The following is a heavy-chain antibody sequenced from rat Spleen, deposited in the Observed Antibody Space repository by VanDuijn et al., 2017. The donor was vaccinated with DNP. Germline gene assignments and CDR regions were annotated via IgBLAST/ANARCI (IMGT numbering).Heavy chain of an antibody. CDR2: ITNSGDNI. J-gene: IGHJ2*01. CDR1: GFTFSDYY. CDR3: TSNPHIRTAAPFDY. D-gene: IGHD3-8*01. Sequence: EVQLVESDGGLVQPGRSLKLSCAASGFTFSDYYMAWVRQAPTKGLEWVASITNSGDNIYYSDSVKGRFSISRDNAKSTLYLQMNSLRPEDTATYYCTSNPHIRTAAPFDYWGQGVMVTVSS. V-gene: IGHV5-25*01.